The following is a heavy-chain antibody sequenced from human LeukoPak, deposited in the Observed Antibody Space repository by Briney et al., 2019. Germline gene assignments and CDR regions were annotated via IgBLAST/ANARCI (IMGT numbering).Heavy chain of an antibody. CDR2: IKAKTNGGTA. Sequence: PGGSLRLSCAASQFTFSSYWMSWVRRAPGKGLEWVGRIKAKTNGGTADYTPPVKGRFTISRDDSKNTLYLQMNSLKSDDTAVYYCATEGFTYGYHGIDIWGQGTIVTVSS. J-gene: IGHJ3*02. CDR3: ATEGFTYGYHGIDI. CDR1: QFTFSSYW. V-gene: IGHV3-15*01. D-gene: IGHD5-18*01.